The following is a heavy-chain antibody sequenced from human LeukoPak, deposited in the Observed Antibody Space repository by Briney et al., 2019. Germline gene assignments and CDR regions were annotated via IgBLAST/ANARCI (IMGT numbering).Heavy chain of an antibody. V-gene: IGHV1-2*06. CDR3: ARLNRGRGYFDY. CDR2: INPDSGGT. D-gene: IGHD1-26*01. Sequence: ASVTVSCKASGYTFTGYYMHWVRQAPGQGLEWMGRINPDSGGTNYAQKFQGRVTMTRDTSISTAYMELSRLRSDDTAVYYCARLNRGRGYFDYWGQGTLVTVSS. J-gene: IGHJ4*02. CDR1: GYTFTGYY.